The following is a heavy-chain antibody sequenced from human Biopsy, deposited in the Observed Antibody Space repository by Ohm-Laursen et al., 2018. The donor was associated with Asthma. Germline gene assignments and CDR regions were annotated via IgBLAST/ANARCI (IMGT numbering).Heavy chain of an antibody. CDR3: ARKAGSCISRTCYSLDF. CDR2: INSVFGTT. V-gene: IGHV1-69*01. J-gene: IGHJ4*02. CDR1: GGTFNTYV. Sequence: SSVKVSYKSLGGTFNTYVIGWVRQVPGQGLEWMGGINSVFGTTTYPQKFQDRVTITADDSTSTVYMELSSLRSEDTAVYYCARKAGSCISRTCYSLDFWGQGTLVTVSS. D-gene: IGHD2-2*01.